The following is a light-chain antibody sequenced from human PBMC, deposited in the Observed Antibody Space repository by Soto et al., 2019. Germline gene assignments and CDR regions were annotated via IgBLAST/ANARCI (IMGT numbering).Light chain of an antibody. V-gene: IGKV1-39*01. CDR1: ESISRH. CDR3: QQSYSTLSIT. Sequence: EIPMTQSPSSLSASVGDRVTITCRASESISRHLNWYQQKPGKAPKLLIYAASSLQNGVPSRFSGSGSGTDFTLTISNLQPEDFATYYCQQSYSTLSITFGQGTRLEIK. J-gene: IGKJ5*01. CDR2: AAS.